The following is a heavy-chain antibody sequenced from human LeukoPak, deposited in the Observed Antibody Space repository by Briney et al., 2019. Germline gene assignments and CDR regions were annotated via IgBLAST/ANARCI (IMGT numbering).Heavy chain of an antibody. V-gene: IGHV1-2*02. CDR2: INPNSGGT. CDR3: ARDLPLITFGGVIVTDFDY. D-gene: IGHD3-16*02. Sequence: GSVKVSCKASGYTFTGYYMHWVRQAPGQGLEWMGCINPNSGGTNYAQKLQGRVTMTRDTSISTAYMELSRLRSDDTAVYYCARDLPLITFGGVIVTDFDYWGQGTLVTVSS. CDR1: GYTFTGYY. J-gene: IGHJ4*02.